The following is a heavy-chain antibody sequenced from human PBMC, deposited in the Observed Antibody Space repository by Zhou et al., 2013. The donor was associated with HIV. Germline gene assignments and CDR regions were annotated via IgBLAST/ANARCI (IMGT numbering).Heavy chain of an antibody. V-gene: IGHV1-69*14. J-gene: IGHJ4*02. CDR1: GGTSTTYA. CDR2: IIPIIDTT. D-gene: IGHD2-2*01. Sequence: QVQLVQSGAEMKKPGSSVRVSCTTSGGTSTTYAITWVRQAPGQGLEWMGRIIPIIDTTHYAQKFQGRVTITADTSTGTAYLQLSSLTSEDTAVYYCGRDRDGCGSPRCPVEFNYWGQGTLVTVSS. CDR3: GRDRDGCGSPRCPVEFNY.